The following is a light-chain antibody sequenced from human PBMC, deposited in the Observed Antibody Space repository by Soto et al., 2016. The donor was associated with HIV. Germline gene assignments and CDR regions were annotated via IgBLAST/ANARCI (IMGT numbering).Light chain of an antibody. CDR1: LDITNR. CDR3: QHFDNTPLA. J-gene: IGKJ4*01. V-gene: IGKV1-33*01. CDR2: DAS. Sequence: IQMTQSPSSLSASVGDRVTITCQANLDITNRVNWYQTENQGKPPKLLIHDASNLETGDPIKIQWWWDLGTHFTFTISSLQPEDIGTYYCQHFDNTPLAFGGGPTVE.